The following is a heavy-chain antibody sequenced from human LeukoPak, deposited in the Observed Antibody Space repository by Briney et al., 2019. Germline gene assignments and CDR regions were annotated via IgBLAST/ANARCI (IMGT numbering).Heavy chain of an antibody. Sequence: PGGSLRLSCAASGFTVSSNYMSWVRQAPGKGLEGVSVIYSGGSTYYADSVKGRFTISRHNSKNTLYLQMNSLRAEDTAVYYCARASDNYGLEYYYYYGMDVWGQGTTVTVSS. V-gene: IGHV3-53*04. J-gene: IGHJ6*02. CDR3: ARASDNYGLEYYYYYGMDV. D-gene: IGHD5-18*01. CDR1: GFTVSSNY. CDR2: IYSGGST.